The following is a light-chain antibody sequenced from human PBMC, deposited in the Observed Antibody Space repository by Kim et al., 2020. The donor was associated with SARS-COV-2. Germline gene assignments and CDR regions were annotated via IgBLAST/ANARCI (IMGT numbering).Light chain of an antibody. CDR1: QTVLYNSNNKNY. V-gene: IGKV4-1*01. Sequence: RATLNCKSSQTVLYNSNNKNYLAWYQQKPGQAPKLLIYWASIRESGVSDRFSGSGSETDFTPTISSLQAEDVAVYYWQQYYSTPPSFGQGTKLEI. J-gene: IGKJ2*03. CDR3: QQYYSTPPS. CDR2: WAS.